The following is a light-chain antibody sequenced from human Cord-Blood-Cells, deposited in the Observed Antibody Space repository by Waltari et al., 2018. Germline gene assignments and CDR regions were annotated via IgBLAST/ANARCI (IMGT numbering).Light chain of an antibody. J-gene: IGLJ2*01. Sequence: QSVLTQPPSASGTPGQRVTISCSGSSSNIGSNTVNWYQQLPATAPKLLIYSNNRRPSGVPDRFSGSKSGTSASLAISGLQSEDEADYYCAAWDDSLNGPVFGGGTKLTVL. CDR3: AAWDDSLNGPV. CDR2: SNN. CDR1: SSNIGSNT. V-gene: IGLV1-44*01.